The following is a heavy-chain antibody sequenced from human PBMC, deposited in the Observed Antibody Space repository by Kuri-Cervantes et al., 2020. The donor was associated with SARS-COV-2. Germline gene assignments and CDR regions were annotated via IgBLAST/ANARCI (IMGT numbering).Heavy chain of an antibody. J-gene: IGHJ2*01. CDR3: AKHFGYDSP. CDR1: GGSIRSYY. Sequence: SETLSLTCTVSGGSIRSYYWSWIRQPTGKGLEWIGYIYYRGSTNYNPSLKSRVTICVDTSKNQFSLKLSSVTAADTAVYYCAKHFGYDSPWGRGTLVTVSS. CDR2: IYYRGST. V-gene: IGHV4-59*08. D-gene: IGHD5-12*01.